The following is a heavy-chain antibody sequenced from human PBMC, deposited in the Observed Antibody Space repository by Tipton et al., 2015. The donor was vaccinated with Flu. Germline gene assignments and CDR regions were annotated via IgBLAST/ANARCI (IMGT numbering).Heavy chain of an antibody. J-gene: IGHJ4*02. CDR1: GYSISSGYY. CDR3: ARHRGYSGPFDY. D-gene: IGHD5-12*01. Sequence: PGLVKPSETLSLTCAVSGYSISSGYYWGWIRQPPGKGLEWIGSIYHSGSTYYNPSLKSRVTISVDTSKNQFSLKLSSVTAADTAVYYCARHRGYSGPFDYWGQGILVTGSS. V-gene: IGHV4-38-2*01. CDR2: IYHSGST.